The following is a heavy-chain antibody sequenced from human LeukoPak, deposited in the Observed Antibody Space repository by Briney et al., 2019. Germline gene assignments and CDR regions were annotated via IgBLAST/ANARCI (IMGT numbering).Heavy chain of an antibody. CDR2: ISSSSSYI. D-gene: IGHD4-11*01. J-gene: IGHJ5*02. V-gene: IGHV3-21*01. Sequence: GGSLRLSCAASGFTFSSYSMNWVRQAPGKGLEWVSSISSSSSYIYYTDSVKGRFTSSRDNSKNSLYLQMNSLRAEDTAVYYCARESTGWFDPWGQGTLVTVSS. CDR1: GFTFSSYS. CDR3: ARESTGWFDP.